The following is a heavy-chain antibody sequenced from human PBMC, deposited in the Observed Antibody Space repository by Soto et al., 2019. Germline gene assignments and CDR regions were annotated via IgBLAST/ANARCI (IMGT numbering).Heavy chain of an antibody. CDR1: GDSIINGDYY. D-gene: IGHD3-10*01. CDR2: IYYSGNT. J-gene: IGHJ5*02. Sequence: SETLSLTCTVSGDSIINGDYYWSWIRQPPGKGLEWIGYIYYSGNTYYNPSLESRVMISVDTSKNQFSLNLSSVTAADTAVYYCAREGYYYGSGSYGNWFDPWGQGTLVTVSS. CDR3: AREGYYYGSGSYGNWFDP. V-gene: IGHV4-30-4*01.